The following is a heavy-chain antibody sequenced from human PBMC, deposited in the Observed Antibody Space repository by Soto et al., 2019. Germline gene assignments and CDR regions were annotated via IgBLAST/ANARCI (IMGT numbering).Heavy chain of an antibody. D-gene: IGHD2-2*01. J-gene: IGHJ4*02. CDR2: INSDGSST. V-gene: IGHV3-74*01. Sequence: EVQLVESGGGLVQPGGSLRLSCAASGLTFSSYWIHWVRQAPGKGLVWVSRINSDGSSTTYADSVKGRFTISRDNAKNTLYLQMTSLRAEDTAVYYWARVSREVVPAAIDYWGQGTLVTVSS. CDR1: GLTFSSYW. CDR3: ARVSREVVPAAIDY.